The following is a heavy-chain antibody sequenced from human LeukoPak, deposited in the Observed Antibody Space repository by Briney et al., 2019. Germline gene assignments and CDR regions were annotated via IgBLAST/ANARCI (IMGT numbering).Heavy chain of an antibody. Sequence: PGGSLRLSCAASGFTVSSNYMSWVRQAPGQGLEWVSVIYSGDSTYYADSVKGRFTISRDNSKNTLYLQMNSLRAEDTAVYYCARAAGDYYFDYWGQGTLVTVSS. CDR3: ARAAGDYYFDY. V-gene: IGHV3-53*01. CDR2: IYSGDST. D-gene: IGHD2-21*01. J-gene: IGHJ4*02. CDR1: GFTVSSNY.